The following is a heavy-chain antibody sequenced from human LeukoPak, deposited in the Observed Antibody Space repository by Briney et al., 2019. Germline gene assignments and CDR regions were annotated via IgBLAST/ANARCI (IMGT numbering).Heavy chain of an antibody. Sequence: PSETLSLTCAVYGWSFSGYYWSWIRQPPGEGLEWVGEINHSGSTNYNPSLKSRVTISVDTSKNQFSLKLSSVTAADTAVYYCARVPTRGYSYGYAIYYYYYMDVWGKGTTVTISS. V-gene: IGHV4-34*01. J-gene: IGHJ6*03. CDR1: GWSFSGYY. CDR2: INHSGST. CDR3: ARVPTRGYSYGYAIYYYYYMDV. D-gene: IGHD5-18*01.